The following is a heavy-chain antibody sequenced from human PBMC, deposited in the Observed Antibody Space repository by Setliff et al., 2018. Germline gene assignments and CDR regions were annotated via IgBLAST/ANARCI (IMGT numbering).Heavy chain of an antibody. CDR1: GGSFSGYY. Sequence: SETLSLTCAVYGGSFSGYYWSWIRQPPGKGLEWIGEINHSGSTNYNPSLKSRVTISVDTSKNQFSLKLSSVTAADTAVYYCARLPPLHTPMALTFDYWGQGILVTVSS. CDR3: ARLPPLHTPMALTFDY. D-gene: IGHD5-18*01. J-gene: IGHJ4*02. CDR2: INHSGST. V-gene: IGHV4-34*01.